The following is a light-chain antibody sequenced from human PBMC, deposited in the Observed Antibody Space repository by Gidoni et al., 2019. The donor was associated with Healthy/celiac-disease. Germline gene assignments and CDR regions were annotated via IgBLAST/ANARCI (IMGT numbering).Light chain of an antibody. V-gene: IGKV1-5*03. CDR3: QQYNSFPLT. Sequence: ITCRVSQSISTWLAWYQQKPGKAPKPLIYKSSSLESGVPPRFSGCGCGTEHTLTISSLQPDDVATYYCQQYNSFPLTFGGGTKVEIK. CDR1: QSISTW. CDR2: KSS. J-gene: IGKJ4*01.